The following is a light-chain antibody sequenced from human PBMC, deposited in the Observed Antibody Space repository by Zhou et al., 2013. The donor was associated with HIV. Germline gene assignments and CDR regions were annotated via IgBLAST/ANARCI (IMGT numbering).Light chain of an antibody. V-gene: IGKV3-11*01. CDR2: DAS. CDR3: QQRSNWLLT. CDR1: QSVSSY. Sequence: EIVLTQSPATLSLSPGERATLSCRANQSVSSYLAWYQQKPGRAPRLLIYDASNRATGIPARFSGSGSGTDFTLTISSLEPEDFAVYYCQQRSNWLLTFGQGTRLEIK. J-gene: IGKJ5*01.